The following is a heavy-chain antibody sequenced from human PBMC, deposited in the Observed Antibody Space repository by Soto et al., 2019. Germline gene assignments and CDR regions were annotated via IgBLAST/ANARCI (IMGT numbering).Heavy chain of an antibody. CDR2: IGPSTDST. Sequence: EVRLLESGGGLVQPGGSLRLSCAASGFTFSIHAMSWVRQTPGKGLEWVSTIGPSTDSTYYADSVKGRFIISRDNSKNTVYLQMNSLRVEDTAIYYWAKRMEAKEFDYWGQGTLVTVSS. D-gene: IGHD2-8*01. J-gene: IGHJ4*02. CDR1: GFTFSIHA. CDR3: AKRMEAKEFDY. V-gene: IGHV3-23*01.